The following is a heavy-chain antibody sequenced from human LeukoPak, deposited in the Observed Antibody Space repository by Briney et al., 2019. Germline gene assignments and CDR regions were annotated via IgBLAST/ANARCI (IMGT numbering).Heavy chain of an antibody. Sequence: GGSLRLSCTASEFALSTYAMTRVRQTPGKGLEWVSAICASTGNTYYVDSVKGRFTISRDNSKNTLYLQMNSLRAEDTAVYYCAKGSDADFRTRFFDWSSWGQGTLVTVSS. D-gene: IGHD3-9*01. V-gene: IGHV3-23*01. CDR3: AKGSDADFRTRFFDWSS. CDR1: EFALSTYA. J-gene: IGHJ5*02. CDR2: ICASTGNT.